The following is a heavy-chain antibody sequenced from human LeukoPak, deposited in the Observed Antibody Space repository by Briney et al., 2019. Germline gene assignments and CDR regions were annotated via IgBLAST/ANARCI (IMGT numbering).Heavy chain of an antibody. V-gene: IGHV4-59*12. Sequence: PSETLSLTCTVSGGSISSYYWSWIRQPPGKGLEWIGYIYYSGSTNYNPSLKSRVTISVDTSKNQFSLKLSSVTAADTAVYYCARRSGYCSGGSCLYYMDVWGEGTTVTVSS. D-gene: IGHD2-15*01. CDR2: IYYSGST. CDR3: ARRSGYCSGGSCLYYMDV. J-gene: IGHJ6*03. CDR1: GGSISSYY.